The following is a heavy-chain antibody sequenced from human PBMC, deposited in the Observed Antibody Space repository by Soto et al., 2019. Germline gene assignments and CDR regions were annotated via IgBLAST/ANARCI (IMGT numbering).Heavy chain of an antibody. Sequence: PSETLSLTCTVSGGSISSSSYYWGWIRQPPGKGLEWIGSIYYSGSTYYNPSLKSRVTISVDTSKNQFSLKLSSVTAADTAVYYCARHTPSYCSSNSCSHRLSNPNWFDPWGQGTLVTVYS. J-gene: IGHJ5*02. V-gene: IGHV4-39*01. CDR2: IYYSGST. D-gene: IGHD2-2*01. CDR1: GGSISSSSYY. CDR3: ARHTPSYCSSNSCSHRLSNPNWFDP.